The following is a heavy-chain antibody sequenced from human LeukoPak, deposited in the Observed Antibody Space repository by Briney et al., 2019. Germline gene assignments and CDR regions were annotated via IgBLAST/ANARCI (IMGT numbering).Heavy chain of an antibody. CDR1: GFTFSNYG. Sequence: GGSLRLSCAASGFTFSNYGMHWVRQAPGKGLEWVAFIRFDGSNKYYADSVKGRFTISRDNSKNTLYLQMNSLRAEDTAVYYCAKDKGSGSVYYFDFWGQGTLVTVSS. D-gene: IGHD3-10*01. J-gene: IGHJ4*02. V-gene: IGHV3-30*02. CDR2: IRFDGSNK. CDR3: AKDKGSGSVYYFDF.